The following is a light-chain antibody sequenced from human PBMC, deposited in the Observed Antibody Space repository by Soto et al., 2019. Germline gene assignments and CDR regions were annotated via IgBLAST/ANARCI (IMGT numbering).Light chain of an antibody. Sequence: ILMTQSPVTLSVSPGDSATLSCRASQSIGSNLAWYQQKPGQAPRLLIYAASTRVTGLPGRFSGRGSGTEFTLTISGLQSEDFAIYYCQHYTNWPPITFGRGTRLEIK. J-gene: IGKJ5*01. V-gene: IGKV3-15*01. CDR3: QHYTNWPPIT. CDR1: QSIGSN. CDR2: AAS.